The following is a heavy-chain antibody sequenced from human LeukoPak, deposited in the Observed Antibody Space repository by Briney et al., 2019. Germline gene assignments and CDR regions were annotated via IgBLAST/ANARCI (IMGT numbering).Heavy chain of an antibody. CDR1: GFTFTSYD. J-gene: IGHJ4*02. V-gene: IGHV1-18*01. D-gene: IGHD3-10*01. CDR2: ISGYNGNT. Sequence: ASMKVSCKTSGFTFTSYDISWVRQAPGQGLEWMGWISGYNGNTNYAQKLQGRVTMTTDTSTTTVYMELRSLRSDDSAVYYCARAKAEGTDYWGQGTLVTVSS. CDR3: ARAKAEGTDY.